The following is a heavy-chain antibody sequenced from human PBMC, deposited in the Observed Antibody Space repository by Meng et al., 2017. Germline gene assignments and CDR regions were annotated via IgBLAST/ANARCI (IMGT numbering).Heavy chain of an antibody. CDR3: ARDRSDQPLVVSDAFDI. Sequence: SETLSLTCAVYGGSFSGYYWSWIRQPPGKGLEWIGEINHSGSTNYNLSLKSRVTISVDTSKNQFSLKLSSVTAADTAVYYCARDRSDQPLVVSDAFDIWGQGTMVTVSS. CDR1: GGSFSGYY. CDR2: INHSGST. V-gene: IGHV4-34*01. J-gene: IGHJ3*02. D-gene: IGHD6-13*01.